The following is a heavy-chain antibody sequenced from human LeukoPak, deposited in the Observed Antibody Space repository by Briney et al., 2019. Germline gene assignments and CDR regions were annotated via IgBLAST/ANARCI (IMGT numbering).Heavy chain of an antibody. V-gene: IGHV4-59*08. CDR2: IYYSGST. D-gene: IGHD6-19*01. CDR1: GGSVSSYY. Sequence: KPSETLSLTCTVSGGSVSSYYWSWIRQPPGKGLEWIGYIYYSGSTNYNPSLKSRVTISVDTSKNQFSLKLSSVTAADTAVYHCARVSVAVAGGFDYWGQGTLVTVSS. CDR3: ARVSVAVAGGFDY. J-gene: IGHJ4*02.